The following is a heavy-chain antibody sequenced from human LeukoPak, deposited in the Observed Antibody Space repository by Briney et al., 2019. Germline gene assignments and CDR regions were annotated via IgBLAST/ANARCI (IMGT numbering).Heavy chain of an antibody. V-gene: IGHV7-4-1*02. CDR3: ARDESHYYDSSGYSYYFDY. CDR1: GYTFTSYA. CDR2: INTNTGNP. Sequence: ASVKVSCKASGYTFTSYAMNWVRQAPGQGLEWMGWINTNTGNPTYAQGFTGRFVFSLDTSVSTAYLRISSLKAEDTAVYYCARDESHYYDSSGYSYYFDYWGQGTLVTVSS. J-gene: IGHJ4*02. D-gene: IGHD3-22*01.